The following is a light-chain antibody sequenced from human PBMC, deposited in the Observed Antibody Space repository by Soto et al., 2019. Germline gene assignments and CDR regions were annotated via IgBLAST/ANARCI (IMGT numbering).Light chain of an antibody. V-gene: IGKV4-1*01. CDR1: QSVLYSSNNKNY. CDR3: QQYYSSPLT. J-gene: IGKJ4*01. CDR2: WAS. Sequence: DIVMTQSPDSLAVSLGERATINCKSSQSVLYSSNNKNYLAWYQQKPGQPPKMLISWASTRESGVPDRFSGSGSGTDFTLTISSLQAEDVAVYYCQQYYSSPLTFVGGTKVEIK.